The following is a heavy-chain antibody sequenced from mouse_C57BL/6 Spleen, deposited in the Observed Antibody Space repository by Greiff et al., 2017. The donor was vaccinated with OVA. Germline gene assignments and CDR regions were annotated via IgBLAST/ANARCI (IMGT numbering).Heavy chain of an antibody. Sequence: QVQLQQPGAELVMPGASVKLSCKASGYTFTSYWMHWVKQRPGQGLEWIGEIDPSDSYTNYNQKFKGKSTLTVDKSSSTAYMQLSSLTSEDSAVYYCARNYYGFDYCGQGTTLTVSS. D-gene: IGHD1-1*01. CDR2: IDPSDSYT. J-gene: IGHJ2*01. V-gene: IGHV1-69*01. CDR1: GYTFTSYW. CDR3: ARNYYGFDY.